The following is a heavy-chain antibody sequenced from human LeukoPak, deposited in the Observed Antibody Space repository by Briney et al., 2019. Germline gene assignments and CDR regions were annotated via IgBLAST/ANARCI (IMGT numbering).Heavy chain of an antibody. CDR2: TYYMSKWYN. J-gene: IGHJ4*02. Sequence: SQTLSLTCAISGDSVSSNRAAWHWIRQSPSRGLEWLGRTYYMSKWYNDYAVSVKSRLTINPDTSKNQFSLQLNSVTPEDTAVYYCARDTPSYYYDSSGDYLSAPFDYWGQGTLVTVSS. CDR1: GDSVSSNRAA. D-gene: IGHD3-22*01. V-gene: IGHV6-1*01. CDR3: ARDTPSYYYDSSGDYLSAPFDY.